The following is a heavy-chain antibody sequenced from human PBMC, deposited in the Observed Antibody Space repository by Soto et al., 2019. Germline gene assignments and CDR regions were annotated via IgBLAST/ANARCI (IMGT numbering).Heavy chain of an antibody. V-gene: IGHV3-23*01. CDR2: ISGSGGST. Sequence: EVQLLESGGGLVQPGGSLRLSCAASGFTFSSYAMSWVRQAPGKGLEWVSAISGSGGSTYYADSVKGRFTISRDNSKNTLYLQMNSLRAEDTAVYYCAKDPHTMVRGVIITPTGNWGQGTLVTVSS. D-gene: IGHD3-10*01. CDR3: AKDPHTMVRGVIITPTGN. CDR1: GFTFSSYA. J-gene: IGHJ4*02.